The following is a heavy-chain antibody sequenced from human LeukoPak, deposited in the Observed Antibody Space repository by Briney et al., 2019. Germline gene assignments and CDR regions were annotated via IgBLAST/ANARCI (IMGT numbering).Heavy chain of an antibody. CDR3: ARDPRNGDYEAGY. Sequence: SETLSLTCTVSGGSISSYYWSWIRQPPGKGLEWIGSIYHSGSTYYNPSLKSRVTISVDKSKNQFSLKLSSVTAADTAVYYCARDPRNGDYEAGYWGQGTLVTVSS. V-gene: IGHV4-38-2*02. J-gene: IGHJ4*02. CDR1: GGSISSYY. D-gene: IGHD4-17*01. CDR2: IYHSGST.